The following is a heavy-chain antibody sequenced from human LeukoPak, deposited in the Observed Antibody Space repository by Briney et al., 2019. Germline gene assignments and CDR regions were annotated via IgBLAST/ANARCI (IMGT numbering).Heavy chain of an antibody. D-gene: IGHD3-10*01. V-gene: IGHV3-21*01. CDR3: GSRVGSGSFYVRDY. Sequence: KPGRSLRLSCAASGFTFSSYSMNWVRQAPGKGLEWVSSISRTSSYTYYADSVKGRFTISRDNAKNSLYLQMNSLRAEDTAVYYCGSRVGSGSFYVRDYWGQGTLVTVSS. J-gene: IGHJ4*02. CDR1: GFTFSSYS. CDR2: ISRTSSYT.